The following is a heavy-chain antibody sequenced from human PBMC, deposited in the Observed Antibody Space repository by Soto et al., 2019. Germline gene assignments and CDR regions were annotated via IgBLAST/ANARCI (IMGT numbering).Heavy chain of an antibody. CDR2: TYYRSKWYN. D-gene: IGHD6-13*01. CDR3: ASQPVAAAGVFGY. CDR1: NTVV. V-gene: IGHV6-1*01. J-gene: IGHJ4*02. Sequence: NTVVCDSVKKSPSRGLEWLGRTYYRSKWYNDYAVSVKSRITINPDTSKNQFSLQLNSVTPEDTAVYYCASQPVAAAGVFGYSGQGTLGTVYS.